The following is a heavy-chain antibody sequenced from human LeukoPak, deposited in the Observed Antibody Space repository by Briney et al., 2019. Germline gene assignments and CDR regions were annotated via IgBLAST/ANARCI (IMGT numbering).Heavy chain of an antibody. D-gene: IGHD2-15*01. CDR3: ARGGGLGYWDYFDY. J-gene: IGHJ4*02. CDR2: IYYSGST. V-gene: IGHV4-39*07. Sequence: WVRQPPGKGLEWIGSIYYSGSTYYNPSLKSRVTISVDTSKNQFSLKLSSVTAADTAVYYCARGGGLGYWDYFDYWGQGTLVTVSS.